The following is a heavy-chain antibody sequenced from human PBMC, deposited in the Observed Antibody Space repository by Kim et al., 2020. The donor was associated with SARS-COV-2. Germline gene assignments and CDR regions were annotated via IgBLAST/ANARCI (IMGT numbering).Heavy chain of an antibody. J-gene: IGHJ6*03. CDR3: AKDDPPRGEDYYMDA. D-gene: IGHD3-16*01. Sequence: GGSLRLSCAASGFTFSDYYMSWVRQAPGKGLEWVSYISSRGSAIYYADSVKGRFTISRDNAKKSLDLQMNSLRAEDTAVYYCAKDDPPRGEDYYMDAGVKGTTVTVSS. V-gene: IGHV3-11*01. CDR2: ISSRGSAI. CDR1: GFTFSDYY.